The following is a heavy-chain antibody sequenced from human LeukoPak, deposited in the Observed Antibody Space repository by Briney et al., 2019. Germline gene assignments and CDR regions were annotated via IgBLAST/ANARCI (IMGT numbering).Heavy chain of an antibody. D-gene: IGHD3-22*01. CDR3: ARARYYYDSSGYLSPGGDY. V-gene: IGHV1-2*02. CDR2: INPDSGGT. Sequence: ASVKVSCKSSGYTFTGYYMHWVRQAPGQGLEWMGWINPDSGGTNYAQKFQGRVTMTRDTSISTAYMELSWLRSDETTVYFCARARYYYDSSGYLSPGGDYWGQGTLVTVSS. J-gene: IGHJ4*02. CDR1: GYTFTGYY.